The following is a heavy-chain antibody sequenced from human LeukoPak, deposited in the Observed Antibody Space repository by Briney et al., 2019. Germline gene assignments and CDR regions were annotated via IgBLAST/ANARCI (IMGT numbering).Heavy chain of an antibody. J-gene: IGHJ6*03. CDR2: MNPNSGNT. CDR1: GYTFISYD. Sequence: KPGASVKVSCKASGYTFISYDINWVRQATGQGLEWMGWMNPNSGNTGYAQKFQGRVTMTRNTSISTAYMELSSLRSEDTAVYYCARSPRYYYYMDVWGKGTTVTVSS. CDR3: ARSPRYYYYMDV. V-gene: IGHV1-8*01.